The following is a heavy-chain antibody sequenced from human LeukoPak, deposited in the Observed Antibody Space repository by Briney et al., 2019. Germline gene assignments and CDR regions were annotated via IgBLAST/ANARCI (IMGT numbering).Heavy chain of an antibody. J-gene: IGHJ4*02. CDR2: INACNGDT. CDR3: ARGPSHRLYYYDTSGYSHYGGFDY. Sequence: ASVKVSCKASGYTFTTYAMHWVRQAPGQRLEWMGWINACNGDTKYSQEFQGRVTITRDTSASTAYMELSRLRSEDMAVYYCARGPSHRLYYYDTSGYSHYGGFDYWGQGTLVTVSS. CDR1: GYTFTTYA. V-gene: IGHV1-3*03. D-gene: IGHD3-22*01.